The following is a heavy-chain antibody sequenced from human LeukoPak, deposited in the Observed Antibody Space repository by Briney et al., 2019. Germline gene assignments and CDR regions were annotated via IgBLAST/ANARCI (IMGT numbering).Heavy chain of an antibody. CDR2: IIPIFGTA. J-gene: IGHJ3*02. D-gene: IGHD1-1*01. CDR1: GGTFSSYA. V-gene: IGHV1-69*13. Sequence: ASVKVSCKASGGTFSSYAISWVRQAPGQGLEWMGGIIPIFGTANYAQKFQGRVTITADESTSTAYMELSSLRSEDTAVYYCARTGNWTDAFDIWGQGTMVTVSS. CDR3: ARTGNWTDAFDI.